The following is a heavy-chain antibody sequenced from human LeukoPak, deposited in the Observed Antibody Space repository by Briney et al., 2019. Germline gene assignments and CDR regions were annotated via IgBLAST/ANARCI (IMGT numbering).Heavy chain of an antibody. CDR3: AKQDILSGWGL. CDR2: ITSSGADT. CDR1: GFTFNVYA. J-gene: IGHJ4*02. Sequence: GGSLRLSCAASGFTFNVYAMNWVRQAPGKGLEWVSTITSSGADTFYAAPVKGRFTVSRDNSKNTVFLQMSRLRVEDTAVYYCAKQDILSGWGLWGQGTLVTVSS. D-gene: IGHD3-9*01. V-gene: IGHV3-23*01.